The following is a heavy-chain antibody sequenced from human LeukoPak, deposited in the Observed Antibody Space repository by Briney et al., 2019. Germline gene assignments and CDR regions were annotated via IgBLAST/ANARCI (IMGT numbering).Heavy chain of an antibody. CDR3: ARAVAGGYYGMDV. V-gene: IGHV3-48*01. J-gene: IGHJ6*02. D-gene: IGHD6-19*01. Sequence: GGSLRLSCAASTLTFSDYSMNWVRQAPGKGLEWISYISSNGSTIYYADSVKGRFTISRDSAKNSLYLQMNGLRAEDTAVYYCARAVAGGYYGMDVWGQGTTVTVSS. CDR2: ISSNGSTI. CDR1: TLTFSDYS.